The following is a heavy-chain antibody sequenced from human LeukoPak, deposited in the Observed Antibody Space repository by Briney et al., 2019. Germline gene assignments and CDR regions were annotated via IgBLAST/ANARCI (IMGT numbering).Heavy chain of an antibody. CDR2: ISSSSSYI. Sequence: GGSLRLSCAASGFTFSSYSMNWVRQAPGKGLEWVSSISSSSSYIYYADSVKGRFTIYRENAKNSLYLQMNSLRAEDTAVYYCARVVAQYYDISTGYYKYYYGMDVWGQGTTVTVSS. CDR1: GFTFSSYS. V-gene: IGHV3-21*01. J-gene: IGHJ6*02. CDR3: ARVVAQYYDISTGYYKYYYGMDV. D-gene: IGHD3-9*01.